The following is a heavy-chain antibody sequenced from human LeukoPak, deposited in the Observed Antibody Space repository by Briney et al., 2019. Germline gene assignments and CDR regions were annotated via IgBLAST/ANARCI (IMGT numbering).Heavy chain of an antibody. V-gene: IGHV4-59*01. J-gene: IGHJ4*02. CDR1: GGSISSYY. CDR3: AGISMVWGGSY. D-gene: IGHD3-10*01. CDR2: IYYSGST. Sequence: SETLSLTCTVSGGSISSYYWSWIRQPPGKGLEWIGYIYYSGSTNYNPSLKSRVTISVDTSKNQFSLKLSSVTAADTAVYYCAGISMVWGGSYWGQGTLVTVSS.